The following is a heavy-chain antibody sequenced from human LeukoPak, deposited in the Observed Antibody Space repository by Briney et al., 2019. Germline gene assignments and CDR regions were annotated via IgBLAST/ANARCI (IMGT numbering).Heavy chain of an antibody. D-gene: IGHD2-2*01. CDR1: GGSISSSSYY. V-gene: IGHV4-39*02. CDR2: IYYSGST. J-gene: IGHJ5*02. CDR3: ARDDCSSTSCPYNWFDP. Sequence: PSETLSLTCTVSGGSISSSSYYWGWIRQPPGKGLEWIGSIYYSGSTYYNPSLKSRVTISVGTSKNQFSLKLSSVTAADTAVYYCARDDCSSTSCPYNWFDPWGQGTLVTVSS.